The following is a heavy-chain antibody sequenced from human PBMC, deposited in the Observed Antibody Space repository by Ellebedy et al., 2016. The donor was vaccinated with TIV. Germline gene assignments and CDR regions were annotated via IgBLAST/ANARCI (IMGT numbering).Heavy chain of an antibody. CDR3: ARDISVTTSDYYFDY. D-gene: IGHD4-17*01. J-gene: IGHJ4*02. CDR2: IKQDGSEK. V-gene: IGHV3-7*03. CDR1: GFTFSSYW. Sequence: GGSLRLSCAASGFTFSSYWMSWVRQAPGKGLEWVANIKQDGSEKYYVDSVKGRFTISRDNAKNSLYLQMNSLRAEDTAVYYCARDISVTTSDYYFDYWGQGTLVTVSS.